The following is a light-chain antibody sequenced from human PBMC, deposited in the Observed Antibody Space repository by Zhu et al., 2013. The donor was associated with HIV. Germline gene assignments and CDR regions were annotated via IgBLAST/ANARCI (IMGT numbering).Light chain of an antibody. CDR1: TSNIGGGYD. Sequence: QPVLTQPPSVSGAPGQRVTISCTGSTSNIGGGYDVQWYQQLPGAAPKLIVYYNSLRPSGVSDRFSGSKSGSSASLVITGLQAEDVADYFCQSYDNSLTVVFGGGTK. CDR3: QSYDNSLTVV. V-gene: IGLV1-40*01. CDR2: YNS. J-gene: IGLJ2*01.